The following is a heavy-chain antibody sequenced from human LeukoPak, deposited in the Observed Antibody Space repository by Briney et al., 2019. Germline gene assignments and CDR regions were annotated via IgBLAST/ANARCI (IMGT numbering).Heavy chain of an antibody. J-gene: IGHJ4*02. Sequence: GGSLRLSCAASGFTFSDYYMSWIRQAPGKGLEWVSYISSSSSYTNYADSVKGRFTVSRDNSRNILYLQMNSLRVEDSAVYYCAAQPCINGICYLDYWGQGALVTVSS. CDR3: AAQPCINGICYLDY. V-gene: IGHV3-11*06. CDR2: ISSSSSYT. D-gene: IGHD2-8*01. CDR1: GFTFSDYY.